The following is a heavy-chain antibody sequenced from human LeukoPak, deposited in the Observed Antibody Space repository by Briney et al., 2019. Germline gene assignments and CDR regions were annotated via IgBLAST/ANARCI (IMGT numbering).Heavy chain of an antibody. Sequence: GGSLRLSCAASGFTFSGSAMHWVRQASGKGLEWVGRIRSKANSYATAYAASVKGRFTISRDDSKNTAYLQMNSLRAGDTAVYYCARPLETYYDFWSGYLSHDAFDIWGQGTMVTVSS. D-gene: IGHD3-3*01. V-gene: IGHV3-73*01. CDR2: IRSKANSYAT. J-gene: IGHJ3*02. CDR1: GFTFSGSA. CDR3: ARPLETYYDFWSGYLSHDAFDI.